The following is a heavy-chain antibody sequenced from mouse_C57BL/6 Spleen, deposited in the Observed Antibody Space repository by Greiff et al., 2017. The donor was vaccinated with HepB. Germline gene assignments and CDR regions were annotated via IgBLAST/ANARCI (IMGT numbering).Heavy chain of an antibody. V-gene: IGHV1-82*01. CDR1: GYAFSSSW. CDR2: IYPGDGDT. D-gene: IGHD2-5*01. Sequence: VMLVESGPELVKPGASVKISCKASGYAFSSSWMNWVKQRPGKGLEWIGRIYPGDGDTNYNGKFKGKATLTADKSSSTAYMQLSSLTSEDSAVYFCARQIVTYFDYWGQGTTLTVSS. J-gene: IGHJ2*01. CDR3: ARQIVTYFDY.